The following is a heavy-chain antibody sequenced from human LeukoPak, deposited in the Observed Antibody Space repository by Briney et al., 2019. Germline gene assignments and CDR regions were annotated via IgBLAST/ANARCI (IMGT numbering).Heavy chain of an antibody. CDR1: CVSFSGYY. V-gene: IGHV4-34*01. Sequence: SETLSLTCAVYCVSFSGYYWSWIRQPPGKGLEWIGEINHSGSTNYNPSLKSRVTISVDTSKNQFPLKLSSVTAADTAVYYCARAAGLTNDYWGQGTLVTVSS. D-gene: IGHD6-13*01. CDR2: INHSGST. CDR3: ARAAGLTNDY. J-gene: IGHJ4*02.